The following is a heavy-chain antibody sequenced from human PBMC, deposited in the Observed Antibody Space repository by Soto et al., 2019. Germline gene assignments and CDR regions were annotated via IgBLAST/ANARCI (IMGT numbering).Heavy chain of an antibody. CDR3: ASFRCSGGSCALSP. Sequence: SETLSLTCTVSGGSISSGDYYWSWIRQPPGKGLEWIGYIYYSGSTYYNPSLKSRVTISVDTSKNQFPLKLSSVTAADTAVYYCASFRCSGGSCALSPWGQGTLVTVSS. V-gene: IGHV4-30-4*01. D-gene: IGHD2-15*01. CDR2: IYYSGST. CDR1: GGSISSGDYY. J-gene: IGHJ5*02.